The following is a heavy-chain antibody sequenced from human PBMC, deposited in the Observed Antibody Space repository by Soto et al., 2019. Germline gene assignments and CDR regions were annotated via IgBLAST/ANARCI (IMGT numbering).Heavy chain of an antibody. V-gene: IGHV2-70*01. CDR3: ARMSPDVDWSQQRYYYYGMDV. CDR1: GFSLSTSGMR. CDR2: IDWVEDK. J-gene: IGHJ6*02. D-gene: IGHD3-9*01. Sequence: SGPTLVNPTQTRTLTCTFSGFSLSTSGMRVSRIRQPPGKALEWLALIDWVEDKYYSTSLKTRLPISKDTSKNQVVLTMTNMDPVDTATYYCARMSPDVDWSQQRYYYYGMDVWGQGTTVTVSS.